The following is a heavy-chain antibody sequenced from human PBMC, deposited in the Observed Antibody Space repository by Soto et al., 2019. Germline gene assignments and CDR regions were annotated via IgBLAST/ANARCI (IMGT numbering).Heavy chain of an antibody. V-gene: IGHV4-34*01. J-gene: IGHJ6*03. CDR1: GGSFSGYY. D-gene: IGHD3-3*01. CDR3: ARGANINYDFWSGYYFPLDYYYYYYMDV. Sequence: SETLSLTCAVYGGSFSGYYWSWIRQPPGKGQEWIGEIKHSGSTNYNPSLKIRVTISVDTSKNQFSLKLSSVTAADTALYYCARGANINYDFWSGYYFPLDYYYYYYMDVWGKGTTVTVSS. CDR2: IKHSGST.